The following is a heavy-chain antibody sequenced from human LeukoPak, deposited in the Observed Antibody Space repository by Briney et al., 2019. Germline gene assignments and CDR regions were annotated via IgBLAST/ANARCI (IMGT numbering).Heavy chain of an antibody. CDR1: GYTFTSYD. V-gene: IGHV1-2*04. J-gene: IGHJ4*02. Sequence: ASVTVSCTASGYTFTSYDINWVRQAPGQGLEWMGWINPNSGGTNYAQKFQGWVTMTRDTSISTAYMELSRLRSDDTAVYYCARTNVDTANVLFDYWGQGTLVTVSS. D-gene: IGHD5-18*01. CDR3: ARTNVDTANVLFDY. CDR2: INPNSGGT.